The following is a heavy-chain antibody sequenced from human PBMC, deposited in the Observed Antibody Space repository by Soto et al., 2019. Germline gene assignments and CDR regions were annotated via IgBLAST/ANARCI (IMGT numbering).Heavy chain of an antibody. D-gene: IGHD3-9*01. J-gene: IGHJ4*02. Sequence: SETLSLTCAIYGGSFSGYYWSWIRQPPGKGLEWIGEINHSGGTNYNPSLKSRLTISVDTSKNQFSLKLTSVTAADTAVYYCAGHLRYFDYWGQGTLVTVS. CDR1: GGSFSGYY. V-gene: IGHV4-34*01. CDR2: INHSGGT. CDR3: AGHLRYFDY.